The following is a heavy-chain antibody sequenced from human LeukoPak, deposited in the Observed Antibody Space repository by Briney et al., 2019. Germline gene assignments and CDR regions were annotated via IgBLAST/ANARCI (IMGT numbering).Heavy chain of an antibody. D-gene: IGHD5-18*01. CDR1: GGSISSGGYS. CDR2: IYHSGST. V-gene: IGHV4-30-2*01. Sequence: ASETLSLTCAVSGGSISSGGYSWRWIRQPPGKGLEWIGYIYHSGSTYYNPSLKSRVTISVDRSKNQFSLKLSSVTAADTAVYYCARVGYSYGYFSWFDPWGQGTLVTVSS. J-gene: IGHJ5*02. CDR3: ARVGYSYGYFSWFDP.